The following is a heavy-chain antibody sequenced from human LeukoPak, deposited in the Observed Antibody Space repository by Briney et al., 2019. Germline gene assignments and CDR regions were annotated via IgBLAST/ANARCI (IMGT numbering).Heavy chain of an antibody. CDR3: ARVSGVTTVTDYGFDI. CDR2: IYYSGST. Sequence: PSETLSLTCSVSGGSISSGDYCWSWVRQPPGKGLEWIAYIYYSGSTYYNPSLRSRLTISVDTSKNQFSLRLTSVTAADTAVYYCARVSGVTTVTDYGFDIWGQGTMVTVSS. J-gene: IGHJ3*02. CDR1: GGSISSGDYC. V-gene: IGHV4-30-4*01. D-gene: IGHD4-17*01.